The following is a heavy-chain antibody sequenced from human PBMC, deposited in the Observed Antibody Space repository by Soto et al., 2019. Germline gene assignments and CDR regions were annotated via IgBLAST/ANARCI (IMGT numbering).Heavy chain of an antibody. J-gene: IGHJ4*02. D-gene: IGHD3-16*01. CDR1: GDSISSSSFY. CDR3: AGHRGSYGGEYYFDY. Sequence: PSETLSLTCTVSGDSISSSSFYWGWIRQPPGRGLEWIGTMYYSGSTYYNPSLKSRVTISVDASKNQFSLRLSSVTAADTAVYYCAGHRGSYGGEYYFDYWGQGSQVTVSS. V-gene: IGHV4-39*01. CDR2: MYYSGST.